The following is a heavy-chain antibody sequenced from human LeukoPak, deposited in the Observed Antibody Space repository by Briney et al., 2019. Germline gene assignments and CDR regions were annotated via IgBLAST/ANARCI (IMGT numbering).Heavy chain of an antibody. D-gene: IGHD1-26*01. CDR3: AKGYLNRGGYFDY. V-gene: IGHV3-7*03. CDR1: EFTISRYW. J-gene: IGHJ4*02. Sequence: GGSLRLSCVASEFTISRYWMSWVRQAPGKGLEWVANIKQDGSAKNYVDSVKGRFAISRDNAKNSLYLQMNSLRSEDTAVYYCAKGYLNRGGYFDYWGQGTLVTVSS. CDR2: IKQDGSAK.